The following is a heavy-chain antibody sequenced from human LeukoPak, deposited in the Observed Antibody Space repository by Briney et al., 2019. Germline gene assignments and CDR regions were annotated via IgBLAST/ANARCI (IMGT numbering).Heavy chain of an antibody. J-gene: IGHJ5*01. Sequence: GGSRRFSCAASDLSFTTENMNWVRQAPGKGLKWISYIIRDSSVIFSADSVKGRFTISRDNAITSLYLQMYSLTADDTAVFSCAIESGASWFYSWGPGTLVTVPA. CDR2: IIRDSSVI. V-gene: IGHV3-21*06. CDR1: DLSFTTEN. CDR3: AIESGASWFYS.